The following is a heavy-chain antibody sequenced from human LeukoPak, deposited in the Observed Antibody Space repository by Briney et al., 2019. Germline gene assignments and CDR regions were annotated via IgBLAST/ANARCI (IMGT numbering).Heavy chain of an antibody. CDR3: ARERGRGRDSPWFDY. CDR2: IYSEGST. D-gene: IGHD1-26*01. CDR1: GFIVSGDF. Sequence: GGSLRLSCAASGFIVSGDFMSWVRQAPGKGLEWVSVIYSEGSTYYADSVKGRFTISRDNSKNTLDLQMTGLRAEDTAVYYCARERGRGRDSPWFDYWGQGTLVTVSS. J-gene: IGHJ4*02. V-gene: IGHV3-53*01.